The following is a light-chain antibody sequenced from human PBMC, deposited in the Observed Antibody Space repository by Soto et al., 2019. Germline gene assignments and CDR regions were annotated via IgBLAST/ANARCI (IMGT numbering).Light chain of an antibody. J-gene: IGKJ4*01. V-gene: IGKV1-5*03. CDR3: KQYDSYPLT. CDR1: QSVSSW. CDR2: KAS. Sequence: DIQMTQSPSTLSASVGDRVTITCRASQSVSSWLAWYQQRPGNAPNLLIYKASSLESGVPSRFSGSGSGTEFTLTVSSLQPDDFATYYCKQYDSYPLTFGGGTKVEIK.